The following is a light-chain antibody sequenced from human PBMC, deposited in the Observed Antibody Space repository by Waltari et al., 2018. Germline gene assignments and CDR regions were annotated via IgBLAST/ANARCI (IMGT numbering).Light chain of an antibody. J-gene: IGLJ3*02. CDR1: SSDVGGYNY. CDR2: DVS. CDR3: SSYTSSSTLV. V-gene: IGLV2-14*03. Sequence: QSALTRPASVSGSPGQSITISCTGTSSDVGGYNYFSWYQQHPGKAPKLMIYDVSNRPSGVSNRFSGSKSGNTASLTISGLQAEDEADYYCSSYTSSSTLVFGGGTKLTVL.